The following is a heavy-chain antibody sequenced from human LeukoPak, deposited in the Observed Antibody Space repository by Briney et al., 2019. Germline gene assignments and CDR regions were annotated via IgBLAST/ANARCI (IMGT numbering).Heavy chain of an antibody. D-gene: IGHD3-10*01. CDR3: AKDYYGSGLGGLFDY. CDR2: IRYDGSNK. V-gene: IGHV3-30*02. J-gene: IGHJ4*02. Sequence: GGSLRLSCAASGFTFSTYWMHWVRHDPVKGLEWVAFIRYDGSNKYYADSVKGRFTISRDNSKNTLYLQMNSLRAEDTAVYYCAKDYYGSGLGGLFDYWGQGTLVTVSS. CDR1: GFTFSTYW.